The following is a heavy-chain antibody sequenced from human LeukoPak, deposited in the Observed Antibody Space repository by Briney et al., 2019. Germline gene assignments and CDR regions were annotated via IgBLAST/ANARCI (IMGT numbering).Heavy chain of an antibody. J-gene: IGHJ6*03. D-gene: IGHD3-16*02. CDR1: GYTFTSYA. CDR3: ARDGDSLLPKYYYYYYMDV. CDR2: INTNTGNP. Sequence: GASVKVSCKASGYTFTSYAMNWVRQAPGQGLEWMGWINTNTGNPTYAQGFTGRFVFSLDTSVSTAYLQISSLKAEDTAVYYCARDGDSLLPKYYYYYYMDVWGKGTTVTVSS. V-gene: IGHV7-4-1*02.